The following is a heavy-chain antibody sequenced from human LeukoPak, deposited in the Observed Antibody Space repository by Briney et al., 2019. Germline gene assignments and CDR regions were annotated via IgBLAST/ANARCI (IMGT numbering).Heavy chain of an antibody. CDR2: IYYSGST. V-gene: IGHV4-59*01. CDR3: ARDSTTENAFDI. D-gene: IGHD1-14*01. J-gene: IGHJ3*02. Sequence: SETLSLTCTVSGGSINSYYWSWIRQPPGKGLEWIGYIYYSGSTNYNPSLKSRVTISVDTSKNQFSLKLSSVTAADTAVYYCARDSTTENAFDIWGQGTMVTVSS. CDR1: GGSINSYY.